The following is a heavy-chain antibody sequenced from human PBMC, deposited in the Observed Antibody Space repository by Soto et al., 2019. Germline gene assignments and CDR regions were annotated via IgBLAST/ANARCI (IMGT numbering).Heavy chain of an antibody. CDR3: ARDYDSSSLFDY. J-gene: IGHJ4*02. V-gene: IGHV4-30-4*01. Sequence: PSETLSLTCTVSGGSISSGDYYWSWIRQPPGKGLEWIGYIYYSGSTYYNPSLKSRVTISVDTSKNQFSLKLSSVTAADTAVYYCARDYDSSSLFDYWGQGTLVTVSS. CDR1: GGSISSGDYY. CDR2: IYYSGST. D-gene: IGHD3-22*01.